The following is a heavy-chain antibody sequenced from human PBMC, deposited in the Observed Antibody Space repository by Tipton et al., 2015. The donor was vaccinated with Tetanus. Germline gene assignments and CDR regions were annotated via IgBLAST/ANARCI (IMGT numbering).Heavy chain of an antibody. CDR3: ARDQGGGRVVRLNWFDP. D-gene: IGHD5-24*01. V-gene: IGHV4-59*06. J-gene: IGHJ5*02. CDR1: GGSLSRYY. Sequence: GLVKPSDTLSLTCAVYGGSLSRYYWTWIRQPPGKGPEWIGYIYYSGSTYYNPSLKSRITISVDTSKNQFSLNLTSVTAADTAVYYCARDQGGGRVVRLNWFDPWGPGTLVTVSS. CDR2: IYYSGST.